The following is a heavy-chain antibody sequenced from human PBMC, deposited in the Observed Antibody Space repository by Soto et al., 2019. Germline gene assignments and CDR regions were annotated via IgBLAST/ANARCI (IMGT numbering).Heavy chain of an antibody. CDR1: GYTFTSYG. D-gene: IGHD6-19*01. J-gene: IGHJ4*02. V-gene: IGHV1-18*01. CDR2: ISAYNGNT. CDR3: VRDSEMYSRGWYVLADY. Sequence: QVQLVQSGAEVKKPGASVKVSCKASGYTFTSYGISWVRQAPGQGLEWMGWISAYNGNTNYAQKLQGRVTMTTDTSTSTAYMELRSLRSDDTAVYYCVRDSEMYSRGWYVLADYWGQGTLVTVSS.